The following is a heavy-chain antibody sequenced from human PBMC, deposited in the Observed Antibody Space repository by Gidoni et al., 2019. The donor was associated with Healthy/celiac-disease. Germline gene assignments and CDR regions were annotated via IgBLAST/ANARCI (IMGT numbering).Heavy chain of an antibody. Sequence: QVQLQASGPGLVKPSQTLSLTCTVSGGSISSGSYYWSWIRQPAGKGLEWIGRIYTSGSTNYNPALKSRVTIAVDTSKNQFALKLSSVTAADTAVYYCARELNSGSYYGVVDYWGQGTLVTVSS. CDR2: IYTSGST. CDR3: ARELNSGSYYGVVDY. V-gene: IGHV4-61*02. J-gene: IGHJ4*02. D-gene: IGHD1-26*01. CDR1: GGSISSGSYY.